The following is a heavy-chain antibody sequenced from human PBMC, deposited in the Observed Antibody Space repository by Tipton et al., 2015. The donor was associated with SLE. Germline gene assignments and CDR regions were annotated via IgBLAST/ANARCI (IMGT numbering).Heavy chain of an antibody. Sequence: TLSLTCTVYGGSLRGYYWSWIRQPPGKGLEWSGEINHSGATNYNPSLKCRVTISVDTSRNQFSLKVNSVTVADTAVYYCARAGDSSGYFYAYWGQGTLVTFSS. CDR3: ARAGDSSGYFYAY. CDR2: INHSGAT. D-gene: IGHD3-22*01. J-gene: IGHJ4*02. V-gene: IGHV4-34*01. CDR1: GGSLRGYY.